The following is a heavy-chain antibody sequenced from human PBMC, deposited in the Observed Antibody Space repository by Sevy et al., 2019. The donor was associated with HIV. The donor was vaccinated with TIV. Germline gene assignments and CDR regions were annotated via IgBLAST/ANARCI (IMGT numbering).Heavy chain of an antibody. D-gene: IGHD3-10*01. Sequence: GGSLRLSCAASGFTFSSYAMHWVRQAPGKGLEWVAVISYDGSNKYYADSVKGRFTISRDNSKNTLYLQMNSLRAEDTAVYYCATGGAYYWGQGTLVTVSS. CDR3: ATGGAYY. CDR2: ISYDGSNK. J-gene: IGHJ4*02. V-gene: IGHV3-30-3*01. CDR1: GFTFSSYA.